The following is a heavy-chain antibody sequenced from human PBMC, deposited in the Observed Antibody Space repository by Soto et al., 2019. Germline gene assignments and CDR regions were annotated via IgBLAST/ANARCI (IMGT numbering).Heavy chain of an antibody. V-gene: IGHV3-33*01. Sequence: GSLRLSCAASGFTFSSYGMHWVRQAPGKGLEWVAVIWYDGSNKYYADSVKGRFTISRDNSKNTLYLQMNSLRAEDTAVYYCERDRGLNGMDVWGQGTTVTVSS. D-gene: IGHD3-10*01. CDR3: ERDRGLNGMDV. J-gene: IGHJ6*02. CDR2: IWYDGSNK. CDR1: GFTFSSYG.